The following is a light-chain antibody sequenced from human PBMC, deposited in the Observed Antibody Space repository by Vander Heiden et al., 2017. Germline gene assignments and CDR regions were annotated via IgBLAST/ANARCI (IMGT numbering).Light chain of an antibody. CDR2: DVS. J-gene: IGLJ3*02. CDR1: SSDVGGYNY. V-gene: IGLV2-14*03. CDR3: SSYTSSSTV. Sequence: QSALTQPASVSGSPGQSITISCTGTSSDVGGYNYVSWYQQHPGKAPKLMMYDVSNRPSGVSNRFSGSKSGNTVSLTISGLQAEDEAYDYCSSYTSSSTVFGGGTKLTVL.